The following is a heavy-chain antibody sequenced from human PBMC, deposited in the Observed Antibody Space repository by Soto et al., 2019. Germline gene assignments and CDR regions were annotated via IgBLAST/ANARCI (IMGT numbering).Heavy chain of an antibody. D-gene: IGHD2-2*02. CDR2: IIPIFGTA. J-gene: IGHJ5*02. CDR1: GGTFSSYA. Sequence: SVKVSCKASGGTFSSYAISWVRQAPGQGLEWMGGIIPIFGTANYAQKFQGRVTITADESTSTAYMELSSLRSDDTAVYYCARDPIRRYCSSTSCYTEGNWFDPWGQGTLVTVSS. V-gene: IGHV1-69*13. CDR3: ARDPIRRYCSSTSCYTEGNWFDP.